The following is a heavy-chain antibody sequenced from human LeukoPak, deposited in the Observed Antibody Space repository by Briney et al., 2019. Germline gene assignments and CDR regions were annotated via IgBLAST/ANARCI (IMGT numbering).Heavy chain of an antibody. Sequence: GGSLRLSCAASGFTFSSYSMNWVRQAPGKGLEWVSSISSSSSYIYYADSVKGRFTISRDNAKNSLYLQMNSLRAEDTAVYYCARAGGYYDSSGYYHYFDYWGQGTLVTVSS. CDR2: ISSSSSYI. CDR3: ARAGGYYDSSGYYHYFDY. CDR1: GFTFSSYS. V-gene: IGHV3-21*01. D-gene: IGHD3-22*01. J-gene: IGHJ4*02.